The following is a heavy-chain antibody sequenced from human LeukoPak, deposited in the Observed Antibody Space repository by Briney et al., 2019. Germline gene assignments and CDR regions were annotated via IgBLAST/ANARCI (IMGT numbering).Heavy chain of an antibody. CDR1: GYTFTSYA. J-gene: IGHJ4*02. CDR2: INAGNGNT. Sequence: GASVKVSCKASGYTFTSYAMHWVRQAPGQRLEWMGWINAGNGNTKYSQKFQGRVTITRDTSASTPYMELSSLRSEDTAVYYCATRVTVSVTTTSWGQGTLVTVSS. CDR3: ATRVTVSVTTTS. V-gene: IGHV1-3*01. D-gene: IGHD4-17*01.